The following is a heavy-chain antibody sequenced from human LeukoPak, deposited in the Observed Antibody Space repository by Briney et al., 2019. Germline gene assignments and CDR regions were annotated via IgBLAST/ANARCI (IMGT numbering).Heavy chain of an antibody. D-gene: IGHD6-13*01. J-gene: IGHJ4*02. V-gene: IGHV3-7*01. CDR2: IKQDGSEK. Sequence: GGSLRLSCAASGFTFSSYWMSWVRQAPGKGLEWVANIKQDGSEKYYVDSVKGRFTISRDNAKNSLYLQMNSLRAEDTAVYYCARGGYSSSWYKWVRSNYFDYWGQGTLVTVSS. CDR1: GFTFSSYW. CDR3: ARGGYSSSWYKWVRSNYFDY.